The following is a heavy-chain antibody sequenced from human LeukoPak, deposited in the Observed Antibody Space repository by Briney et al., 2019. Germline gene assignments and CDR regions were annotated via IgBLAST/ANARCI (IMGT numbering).Heavy chain of an antibody. Sequence: SVKVSCKASGGTFSSYAISWVRQAPGQGLEWMGGIIPIFGTANYAQKFQGEVTITADESTSTAYMELSSLRSEDTAVYYCAREGVDTAMVINWFDPWGQGTLVTVSS. V-gene: IGHV1-69*13. CDR3: AREGVDTAMVINWFDP. CDR1: GGTFSSYA. CDR2: IIPIFGTA. J-gene: IGHJ5*02. D-gene: IGHD5-18*01.